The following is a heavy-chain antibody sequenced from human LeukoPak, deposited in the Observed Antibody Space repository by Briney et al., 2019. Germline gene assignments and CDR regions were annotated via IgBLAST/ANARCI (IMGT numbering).Heavy chain of an antibody. CDR2: ISGSGGST. D-gene: IGHD6-19*01. Sequence: GGSLRLSCAASGFTFSSYAMSWVRQAPGKGLEWVSAISGSGGSTYYADSVKGRFTISRDNSKNTLCLQMNSLRAEDTAVYYCAKDQGQQWLDYYFDYWGQGTLVTVSS. J-gene: IGHJ4*02. V-gene: IGHV3-23*01. CDR1: GFTFSSYA. CDR3: AKDQGQQWLDYYFDY.